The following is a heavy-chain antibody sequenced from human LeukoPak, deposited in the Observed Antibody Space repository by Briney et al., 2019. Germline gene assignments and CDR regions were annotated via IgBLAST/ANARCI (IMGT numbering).Heavy chain of an antibody. CDR3: ARAPYGSGSYYKAYYYGMDV. Sequence: SSEPLSLTCAVYGGSFSGYYWSWIRQPPGKGLEWIGEINHSGSTNYNPSLKSRVTISVDMSKNQFSLKLSSVTAADTAVYYCARAPYGSGSYYKAYYYGMDVWGQGTTVTVSS. J-gene: IGHJ6*02. CDR1: GGSFSGYY. CDR2: INHSGST. D-gene: IGHD3-10*01. V-gene: IGHV4-34*01.